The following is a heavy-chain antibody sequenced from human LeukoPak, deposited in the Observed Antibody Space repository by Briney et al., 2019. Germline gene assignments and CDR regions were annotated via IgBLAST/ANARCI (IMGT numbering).Heavy chain of an antibody. Sequence: SETLSLTCTVSGVSISTAYWTWVRQSPGKGLEWIGYIHYSGSTTYHPSLESRVTLSLDTSKNQIFLKLTSVTSADTAVYCCATDAGATAYWGQGALVTVSS. CDR1: GVSISTAY. D-gene: IGHD4/OR15-4a*01. V-gene: IGHV4-59*01. J-gene: IGHJ4*02. CDR3: ATDAGATAY. CDR2: IHYSGST.